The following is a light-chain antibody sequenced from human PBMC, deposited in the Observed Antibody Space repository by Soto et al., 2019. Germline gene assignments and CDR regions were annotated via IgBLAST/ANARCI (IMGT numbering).Light chain of an antibody. V-gene: IGKV1-39*01. Sequence: DIQMTQSPSSLSASVGDRVTITCRASQSISNHLNWYQQKPGKAPKLLIFAASSLQSGGPSRFSGSRSGPDFTLTISSLQPEDFATYYCQQSYSSPPTLGQGTKVDIK. CDR3: QQSYSSPPT. J-gene: IGKJ1*01. CDR1: QSISNH. CDR2: AAS.